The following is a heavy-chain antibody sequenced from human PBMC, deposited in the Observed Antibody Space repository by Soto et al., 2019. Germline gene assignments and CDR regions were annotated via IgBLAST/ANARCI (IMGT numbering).Heavy chain of an antibody. CDR2: INPNSGGT. Sequence: ASVKVSCKASGYTFTGYYMHWVRQAPGQGLEWMGWINPNSGGTNYAQKFQGWVTMTRDTSISTAYMELSRLRSDDTAVYYCARDSSYSSSSQGYYYGMDGWGQGTTVTVSS. D-gene: IGHD6-6*01. J-gene: IGHJ6*02. CDR1: GYTFTGYY. V-gene: IGHV1-2*04. CDR3: ARDSSYSSSSQGYYYGMDG.